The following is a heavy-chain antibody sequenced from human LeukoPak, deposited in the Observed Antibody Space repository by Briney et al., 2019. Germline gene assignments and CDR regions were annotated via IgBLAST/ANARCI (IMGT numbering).Heavy chain of an antibody. V-gene: IGHV5-51*01. D-gene: IGHD6-13*01. CDR3: ASRYSSSWGPRDAFDI. CDR2: IYPGDSDT. CDR1: GYSFTSYW. Sequence: GESLKISCKGSGYSFTSYWIGWVRQMPGKGLEWMGIIYPGDSDTRYSPSFQGQVTISADTSISTAYLQWSSLKASDTAMYYCASRYSSSWGPRDAFDIWGQGTMVTVSS. J-gene: IGHJ3*02.